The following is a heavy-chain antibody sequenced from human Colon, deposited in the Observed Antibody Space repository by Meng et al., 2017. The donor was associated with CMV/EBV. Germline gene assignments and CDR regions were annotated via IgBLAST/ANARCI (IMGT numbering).Heavy chain of an antibody. J-gene: IGHJ2*01. CDR1: GGSISSYY. Sequence: SETLSLTCTVSGGSISSYYWSWIRQPPGKGLEWIGYIYYSGSTNYNPSLKTRVPISVDTSKNQFSLKLSSVTAADTAVYYCARLPRHWYFDLWGRGTLVTVSS. V-gene: IGHV4-59*01. CDR3: ARLPRHWYFDL. CDR2: IYYSGST.